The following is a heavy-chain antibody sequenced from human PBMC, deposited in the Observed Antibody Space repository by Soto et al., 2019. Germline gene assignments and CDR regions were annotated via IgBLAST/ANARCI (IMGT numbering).Heavy chain of an antibody. Sequence: QVQLVESGGGVVQPGRSLRLSCAASGFTFSSYGMHWVRQAPGKGLEWVAVIWYDGSNKYYAASVKGRFTISRDNSKNTLYLQMNSLRAEDTAVYYGARSYGSGSRYYFDYWCQGTLVTVSS. CDR1: GFTFSSYG. CDR3: ARSYGSGSRYYFDY. J-gene: IGHJ4*02. D-gene: IGHD3-10*01. CDR2: IWYDGSNK. V-gene: IGHV3-33*01.